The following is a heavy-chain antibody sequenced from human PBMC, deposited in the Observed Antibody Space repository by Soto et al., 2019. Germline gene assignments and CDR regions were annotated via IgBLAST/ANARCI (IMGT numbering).Heavy chain of an antibody. J-gene: IGHJ4*02. CDR3: ARVGNDIAVAVVFDY. CDR2: IYYSGST. Sequence: SETLSLTCTVSGGSVSSDSYYWSWIRQPPGKGLEWIGYIYYSGSTNYNPSLKSRVTISVDTSKNQFSLKLSSVTAADTAVYYCARVGNDIAVAVVFDYWGQGTLVTVSS. D-gene: IGHD6-19*01. V-gene: IGHV4-61*01. CDR1: GGSVSSDSYY.